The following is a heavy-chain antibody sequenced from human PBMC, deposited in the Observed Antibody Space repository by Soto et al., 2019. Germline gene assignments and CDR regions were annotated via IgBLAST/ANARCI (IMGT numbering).Heavy chain of an antibody. CDR3: TTDSYITVTPVRLDY. D-gene: IGHD4-4*01. CDR2: INSDGSST. CDR1: GFTFSSYW. V-gene: IGHV3-74*01. J-gene: IGHJ4*01. Sequence: LRLSCAASGFTFSSYWMHWVRQAPGKGLVWVSRINSDGSSTSYADSVKGRFTISRDNAKNTLYLQMNSLRAEDTAVYYCTTDSYITVTPVRLDYWGHGTLVTVSS.